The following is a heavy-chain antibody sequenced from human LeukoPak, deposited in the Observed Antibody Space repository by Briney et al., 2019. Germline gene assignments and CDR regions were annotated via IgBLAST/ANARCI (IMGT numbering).Heavy chain of an antibody. CDR1: GSPITTYTH. Sequence: KSSETLSLTCTVSGSPITTYTHWGWIRPPPGKGLEWIGCIYYSGSTNYNPSLKSRVTISVDTSKNQFSLKLSSVTAADTAVYYCARAPRGIRYFDPFDYWGQGTLVTVSS. CDR3: ARAPRGIRYFDPFDY. CDR2: IYYSGST. V-gene: IGHV4-59*01. J-gene: IGHJ4*02. D-gene: IGHD3-9*01.